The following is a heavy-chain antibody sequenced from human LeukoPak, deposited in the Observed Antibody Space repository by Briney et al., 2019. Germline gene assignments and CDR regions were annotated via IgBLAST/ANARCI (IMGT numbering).Heavy chain of an antibody. Sequence: GGSLRLPCTASEFPFGTYWMTWVRQAPGKGLEWVGNIVQDGSEKYYVDSVKGRFTISRDNTKNLLYLQMTSLRAEDTAVYYCARGFQGLDVWGQGTTVTVSS. J-gene: IGHJ6*02. CDR3: ARGFQGLDV. D-gene: IGHD2-21*01. CDR2: IVQDGSEK. CDR1: EFPFGTYW. V-gene: IGHV3-7*05.